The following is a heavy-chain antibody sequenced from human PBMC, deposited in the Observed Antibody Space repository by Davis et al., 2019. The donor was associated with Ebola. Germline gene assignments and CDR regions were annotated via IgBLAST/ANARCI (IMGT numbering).Heavy chain of an antibody. Sequence: PSETLSLTCAVYGGSFSGYYWSWIRQPPGKGLEWIGEINHSGSTNYNPSLKSRVTISVDTSKNQFSLKLSSVTAADTAVYYCARDGGATGGTAFDIWGQGTMVTVSS. CDR1: GGSFSGYY. J-gene: IGHJ3*02. CDR3: ARDGGATGGTAFDI. V-gene: IGHV4-34*01. D-gene: IGHD1-26*01. CDR2: INHSGST.